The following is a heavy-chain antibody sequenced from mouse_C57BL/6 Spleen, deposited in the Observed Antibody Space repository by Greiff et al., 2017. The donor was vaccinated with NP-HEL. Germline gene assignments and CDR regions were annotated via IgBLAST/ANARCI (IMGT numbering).Heavy chain of an antibody. CDR2: INPNYGTT. Sequence: EVKLIESGPELVKPGASVKISCKASGYSFTDYNMNWVKQSNGKSLEWIGVINPNYGTTSYNQKFKGKATLTVDQSSSTAYMQLNSLTSEDSAVYYCARRYDYDGYFDYWGQGTTLTVSS. CDR3: ARRYDYDGYFDY. V-gene: IGHV1-39*01. J-gene: IGHJ2*01. CDR1: GYSFTDYN. D-gene: IGHD2-4*01.